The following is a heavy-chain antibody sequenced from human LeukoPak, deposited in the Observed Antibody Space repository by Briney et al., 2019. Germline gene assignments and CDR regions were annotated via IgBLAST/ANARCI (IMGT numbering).Heavy chain of an antibody. CDR1: GYSFTSYW. CDR2: IFPDDSDT. CDR3: ARHGAYYYYYMDV. D-gene: IGHD3-16*01. J-gene: IGHJ6*03. Sequence: GESLKISYKGSGYSFTSYWIAWVRQVPGKGLGWMGIIFPDDSDTRYSPSFQGQVTISAGKSISTAYLQWSSLKASDTAMYYCARHGAYYYYYMDVWGKGTTVTVSS. V-gene: IGHV5-51*01.